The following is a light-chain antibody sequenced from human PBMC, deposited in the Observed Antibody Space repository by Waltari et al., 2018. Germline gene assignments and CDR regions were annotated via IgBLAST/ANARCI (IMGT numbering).Light chain of an antibody. J-gene: IGLJ1*01. Sequence: QSALTQPASVSGSPGQSITISCTGTSSDVGGYNYVSWYQQHPGKAPKLMSYEVSNRPSVVSKRFSGSKSGNTASLAISGLQAEDEADYYCSSYTSSSTPYVFGTGTKVTVL. V-gene: IGLV2-14*01. CDR3: SSYTSSSTPYV. CDR2: EVS. CDR1: SSDVGGYNY.